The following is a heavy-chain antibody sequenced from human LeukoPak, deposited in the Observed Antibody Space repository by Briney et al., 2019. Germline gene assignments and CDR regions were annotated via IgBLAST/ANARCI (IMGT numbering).Heavy chain of an antibody. Sequence: SETLSLTCTVSGGSISSYYWSWIRQPPGKGPEWIGYIYYSGSTNYNPSLKSRVTISVDTSKNQSSLKLSSVTAADTAVYYCARRYYYGSGSFFFDYWGQGTLVTVSS. CDR1: GGSISSYY. CDR2: IYYSGST. CDR3: ARRYYYGSGSFFFDY. D-gene: IGHD3-10*01. J-gene: IGHJ4*02. V-gene: IGHV4-59*01.